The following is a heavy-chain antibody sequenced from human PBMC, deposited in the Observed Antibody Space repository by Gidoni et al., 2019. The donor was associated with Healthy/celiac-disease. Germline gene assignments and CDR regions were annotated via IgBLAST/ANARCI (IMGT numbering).Heavy chain of an antibody. CDR2: ISSNGGST. V-gene: IGHV3-64D*06. Sequence: EVQLVYSGGGLVQPGGSLRLSCSASGFTFSSYAMHWVRQAPGKGLEYVSAISSNGGSTYYADSVKGRFTISRDNSKNTLYLQMSSLRAEDTAVYYCVKGGGIAVALVLVDYWGQGTLVTVSS. D-gene: IGHD6-19*01. CDR3: VKGGGIAVALVLVDY. CDR1: GFTFSSYA. J-gene: IGHJ4*02.